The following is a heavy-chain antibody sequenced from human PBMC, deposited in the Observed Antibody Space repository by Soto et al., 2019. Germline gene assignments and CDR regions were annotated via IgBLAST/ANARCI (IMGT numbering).Heavy chain of an antibody. CDR2: IDLESGGT. CDR3: ARDTYITGWYEY. CDR1: GDTFSAYY. J-gene: IGHJ4*02. Sequence: QVQLVQSGDEVKKPGASVKVSCKASGDTFSAYYIHWVRQAPGQGLEWMGWIDLESGGTNYEQNFQGRVTMTRDTSINTVYMELSRLKFDDTAIYYCARDTYITGWYEYWGQGTLVTVSS. D-gene: IGHD6-19*01. V-gene: IGHV1-2*02.